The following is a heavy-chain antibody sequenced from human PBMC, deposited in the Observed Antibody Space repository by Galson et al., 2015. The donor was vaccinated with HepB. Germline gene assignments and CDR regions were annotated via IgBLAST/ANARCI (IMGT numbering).Heavy chain of an antibody. CDR3: TTFLEMTTVQY. Sequence: SLRLSCAASGFTFRNAWMSWVRQAPGKGLEWVGRIKKKSEGGTTDYAAPVKGRFTISRDDSKNTLYLEMNSLKTEDTALYYCTTFLEMTTVQYWGQGTLVTVPS. V-gene: IGHV3-15*01. J-gene: IGHJ4*02. CDR1: GFTFRNAW. D-gene: IGHD4-11*01. CDR2: IKKKSEGGTT.